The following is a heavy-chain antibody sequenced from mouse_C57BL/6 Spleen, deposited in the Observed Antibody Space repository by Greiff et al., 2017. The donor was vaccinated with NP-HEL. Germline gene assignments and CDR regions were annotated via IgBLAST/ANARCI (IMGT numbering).Heavy chain of an antibody. CDR1: GFTFSSYT. CDR3: ARHDDAYYSNYDAMDY. J-gene: IGHJ4*01. Sequence: EVKVVESGGGLVKPGGSLKLSCAASGFTFSSYTMSWVRQTPEKRLEWVATISGGGGNTYYPDSVKGRSTISRDNAKNTLYLQMSSLRSEDTALYYCARHDDAYYSNYDAMDYWGQGTSVTVSS. CDR2: ISGGGGNT. D-gene: IGHD2-5*01. V-gene: IGHV5-9*01.